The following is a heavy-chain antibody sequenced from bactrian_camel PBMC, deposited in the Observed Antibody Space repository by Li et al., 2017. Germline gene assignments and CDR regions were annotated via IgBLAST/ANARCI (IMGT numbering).Heavy chain of an antibody. J-gene: IGHJ4*01. CDR1: GVTFSSYS. D-gene: IGHD5*01. CDR3: AALYGLGFRPSALYY. CDR2: INSGGAIT. Sequence: VQLVESGGGLVQPGGSLRLSCAASGVTFSSYSMSWVRQAPGKGLEWVSDINSGGAITYYADSVKDRFTISRDNAKNTVYLQMNSLKTEDTAVYYCAALYGLGFRPSALYYWGQGTQVTVS. V-gene: IGHV3S40*01.